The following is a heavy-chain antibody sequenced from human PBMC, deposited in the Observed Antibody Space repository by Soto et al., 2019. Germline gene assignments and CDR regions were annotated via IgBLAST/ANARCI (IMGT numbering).Heavy chain of an antibody. J-gene: IGHJ2*01. V-gene: IGHV3-30-3*01. CDR3: ARNPHEYQQLDINWYFDL. CDR2: ISYDGINK. CDR1: GFTFSSYA. Sequence: QVQLVESGGGVVQPGRSLRLSCAASGFTFSSYAMHWVRQAPGKGLEWVAVISYDGINKYYADSVKGRFTISRDNSKNTLYLQIYRLRAEDTAVSYCARNPHEYQQLDINWYFDLWGRGTLVTVSS. D-gene: IGHD6-13*01.